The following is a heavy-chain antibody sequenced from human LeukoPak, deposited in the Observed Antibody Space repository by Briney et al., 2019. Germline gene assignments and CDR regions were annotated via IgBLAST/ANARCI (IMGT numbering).Heavy chain of an antibody. V-gene: IGHV4-39*01. Sequence: PETLSLTCTVSGGSITISSYYWGWIRQPPGKGLEWIVSIYYSGSTYYNPSLKSRVTMSVDTSKNQFSLKLSSVTAADTAVYYCARRCSIAVGGRGLWYYGMDVWGQGTTVTVSS. D-gene: IGHD6-13*01. J-gene: IGHJ6*02. CDR1: GGSITISSYY. CDR2: IYYSGST. CDR3: ARRCSIAVGGRGLWYYGMDV.